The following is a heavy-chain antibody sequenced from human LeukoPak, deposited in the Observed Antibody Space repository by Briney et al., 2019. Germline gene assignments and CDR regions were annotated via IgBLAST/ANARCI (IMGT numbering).Heavy chain of an antibody. Sequence: GESLKISCQGSGYSFTTYWIAWVRQMPGKGLKWMGIIYPGGSDITYSPSFQGQVTISADKSITTAYLQWSSLMASDTAMYYCARLAFSYCSGGACSRFDYWGQGALGTVSS. J-gene: IGHJ4*02. D-gene: IGHD2-15*01. V-gene: IGHV5-51*01. CDR1: GYSFTTYW. CDR2: IYPGGSDI. CDR3: ARLAFSYCSGGACSRFDY.